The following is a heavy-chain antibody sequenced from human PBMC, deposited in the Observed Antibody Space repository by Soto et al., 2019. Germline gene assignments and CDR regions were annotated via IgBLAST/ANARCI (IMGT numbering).Heavy chain of an antibody. V-gene: IGHV3-48*01. J-gene: IGHJ5*02. D-gene: IGHD3-3*01. Sequence: EVQLVESGGGLVQPGGSLRLSCAASGFTFSSYSMNWVRQAPGKGLEWVSYISSSSSTIYYADSVKGRFTISRDNAKNSLYLQMNSLRAEDTAVYYCARDSYYDFWSGVNWFDPWGQGTLVTVSS. CDR3: ARDSYYDFWSGVNWFDP. CDR1: GFTFSSYS. CDR2: ISSSSSTI.